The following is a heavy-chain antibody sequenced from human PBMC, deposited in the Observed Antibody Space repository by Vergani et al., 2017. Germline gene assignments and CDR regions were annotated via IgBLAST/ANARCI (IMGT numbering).Heavy chain of an antibody. Sequence: QVQLVQSGAEVKKPGASVKVSCKASGYTFTGYYMHWVRQAPGQGLEWMGWINPTSGGTNYAQKFQGRVTMTRDTSLSTAYMELSRLRSDDTAVYYCARDGYCSSTSCPSSVYYYYGMDVWGQGTTVTVSS. CDR2: INPTSGGT. CDR3: ARDGYCSSTSCPSSVYYYYGMDV. J-gene: IGHJ6*02. V-gene: IGHV1-2*02. D-gene: IGHD2-2*03. CDR1: GYTFTGYY.